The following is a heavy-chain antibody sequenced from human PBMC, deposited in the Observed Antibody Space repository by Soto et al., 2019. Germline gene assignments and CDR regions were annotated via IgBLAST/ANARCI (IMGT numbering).Heavy chain of an antibody. V-gene: IGHV3-23*01. Sequence: GGSLRLSCAASGFTFSSYAMSWVRQAPGKGLEWVSAISGSGRSTYYADSVKGRFTISRDNSKNTLYLQMNSLRAEDTAVYYCAKDSPVAGTRVDYYYGMDVWGQGTTVTVSS. J-gene: IGHJ6*02. D-gene: IGHD6-19*01. CDR1: GFTFSSYA. CDR2: ISGSGRST. CDR3: AKDSPVAGTRVDYYYGMDV.